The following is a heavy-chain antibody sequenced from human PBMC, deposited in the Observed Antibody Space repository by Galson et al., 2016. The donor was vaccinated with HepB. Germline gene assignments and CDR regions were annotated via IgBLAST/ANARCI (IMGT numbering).Heavy chain of an antibody. CDR1: GGTFSGYT. CDR2: IVPILDIS. CDR3: ARYSGYSDSSDFGGFDP. Sequence: SVKVSCKVSGGTFSGYTFNWVRQAPGQGLEWVGWIVPILDISNYAQSFQGRVTITADKSTSTLYMEMTSLTSEDTAVYYGARYSGYSDSSDFGGFDPWGHGTLVTVSS. D-gene: IGHD3-22*01. V-gene: IGHV1-69*02. J-gene: IGHJ5*02.